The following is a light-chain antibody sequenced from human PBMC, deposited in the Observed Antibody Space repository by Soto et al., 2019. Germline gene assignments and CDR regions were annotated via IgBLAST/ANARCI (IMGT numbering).Light chain of an antibody. V-gene: IGLV2-8*01. CDR2: EVT. CDR1: SSDVGGYNY. J-gene: IGLJ2*01. Sequence: QSALTQPPSASGSPGQSVTISCTGTSSDVGGYNYVSWYQQHPGKAPKLMLYEVTKRPSGVPDRFSGSKSGNPASLTVSGLQAEDEADYYCNSFAGSNNVLFGGGTKLTVL. CDR3: NSFAGSNNVL.